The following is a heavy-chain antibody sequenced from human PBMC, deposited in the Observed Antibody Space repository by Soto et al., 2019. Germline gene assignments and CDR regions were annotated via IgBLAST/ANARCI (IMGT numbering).Heavy chain of an antibody. J-gene: IGHJ5*02. D-gene: IGHD3-3*02. CDR3: ASPKIAFYNWFDP. V-gene: IGHV4-39*01. CDR2: IYYSGST. CDR1: GSSISSSSYY. Sequence: SDTLSLTSSVSGSSISSSSYYWCWIRQPPGKGLEWIGSIYYSGSTYYNPSLKSRVTISVDTSKNQFSLKLSSVTAADTAVYYCASPKIAFYNWFDPWGQGPLVTVS.